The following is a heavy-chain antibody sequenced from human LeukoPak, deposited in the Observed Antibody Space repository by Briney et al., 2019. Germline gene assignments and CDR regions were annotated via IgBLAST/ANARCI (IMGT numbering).Heavy chain of an antibody. CDR3: ARTKEMATISYFDS. Sequence: GGSLRLSCAASGFSFSSYWMSWVRQAPGKGLQWVANIKPDGSEKYYVDSVKGRFTISRDNAKNSLYLQMNSLRAEDTAVYYCARTKEMATISYFDSWGQGTLVTVSS. J-gene: IGHJ4*02. CDR2: IKPDGSEK. V-gene: IGHV3-7*01. D-gene: IGHD5-24*01. CDR1: GFSFSSYW.